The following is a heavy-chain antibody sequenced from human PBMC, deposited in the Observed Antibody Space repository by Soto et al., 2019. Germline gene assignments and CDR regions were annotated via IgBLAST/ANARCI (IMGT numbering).Heavy chain of an antibody. V-gene: IGHV3-30*03. J-gene: IGHJ4*02. Sequence: QVQLVESGGGVVQPGRSLRLSCAASGFTFSSYAMHWVRQAPGKGLAWVAIISHDGSNKYYADSVEGRFTISRNNSKNTLYLQMNSLRAEDTAVYYCARNTGYSYGFPFGYGGQGTLATVSS. CDR2: ISHDGSNK. CDR3: ARNTGYSYGFPFGY. CDR1: GFTFSSYA. D-gene: IGHD5-18*01.